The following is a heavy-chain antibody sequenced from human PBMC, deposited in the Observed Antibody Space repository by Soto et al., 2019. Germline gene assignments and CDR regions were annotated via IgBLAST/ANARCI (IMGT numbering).Heavy chain of an antibody. CDR2: ISRSGGST. CDR1: GFTFSSYG. Sequence: GGSVRRSCAASGFTFSSYGMSCVRQAPGKGLEWFSAISRSGGSTYYADSVKGRFTISRDNSKNTLYLQMNSLRAEDTAVYYCAKLSSHINDIAGAGPEYWAQGTLVTFSS. D-gene: IGHD6-13*01. V-gene: IGHV3-23*01. CDR3: AKLSSHINDIAGAGPEY. J-gene: IGHJ4*02.